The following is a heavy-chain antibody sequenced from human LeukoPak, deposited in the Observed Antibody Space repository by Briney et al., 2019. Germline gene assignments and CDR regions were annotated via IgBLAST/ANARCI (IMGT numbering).Heavy chain of an antibody. V-gene: IGHV3-11*01. CDR1: GFTFSDYY. J-gene: IGHJ6*02. CDR2: ISSSGSTI. CDR3: ARIIVATIKYYYGMDV. Sequence: GGFLRLSCAASGFTFSDYYMSWIRQAPGKGLEWVSYISSSGSTIYYADSVKGRFTISRDNAKNSLYLQMNSLRAEDTAVYYCARIIVATIKYYYGMDVWGQGTTVTVSS. D-gene: IGHD5-12*01.